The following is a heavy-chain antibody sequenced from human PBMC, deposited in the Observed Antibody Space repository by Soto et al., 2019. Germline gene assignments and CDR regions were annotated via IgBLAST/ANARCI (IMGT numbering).Heavy chain of an antibody. V-gene: IGHV4-34*01. CDR2: INHSGST. Sequence: SETLSLTCAFYCGSFIGYYWSWIRQPPGKGLEWIGEINHSGSTNYNPSLKSRVTISVDTSKNQFSLKLSSVTAADTAVYYCARGLPVARQGFDYWGQGTLVTVSS. CDR1: CGSFIGYY. J-gene: IGHJ4*02. D-gene: IGHD6-19*01. CDR3: ARGLPVARQGFDY.